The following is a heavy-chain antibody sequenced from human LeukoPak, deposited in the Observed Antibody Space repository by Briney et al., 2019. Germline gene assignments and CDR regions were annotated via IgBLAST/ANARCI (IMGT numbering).Heavy chain of an antibody. D-gene: IGHD3-22*01. CDR1: GGTFSSYA. J-gene: IGHJ3*02. CDR2: IIPILGIA. CDR3: ARDIDYYDSSGPAGDAFDI. V-gene: IGHV1-69*04. Sequence: SVKVSCTASGGTFSSYAISWVRQAPGQGLEWMGRIIPILGIANYAQKFQGRVTITADKSTSTAYMELSSLRSEDTAVYYCARDIDYYDSSGPAGDAFDIWGQGTMVTVSP.